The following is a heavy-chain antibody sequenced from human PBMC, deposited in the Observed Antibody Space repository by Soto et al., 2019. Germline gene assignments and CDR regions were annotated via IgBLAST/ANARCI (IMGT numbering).Heavy chain of an antibody. CDR3: ARGTSRGYFYSGLDV. V-gene: IGHV4-4*07. J-gene: IGHJ6*04. CDR2: IYTSGST. CDR1: GGSISSYY. Sequence: SETLSLTCTVSGGSISSYYWSWIRQPAGKGPEWIGRIYTSGSTNYNPSLKSRVTMSVDTSRNQFSLKLSSVTAADTAVYYCARGTSRGYFYSGLDVWGKGTTVTVSA.